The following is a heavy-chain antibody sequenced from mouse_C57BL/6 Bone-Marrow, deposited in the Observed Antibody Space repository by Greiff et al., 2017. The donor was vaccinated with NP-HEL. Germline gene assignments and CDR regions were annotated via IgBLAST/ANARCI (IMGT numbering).Heavy chain of an antibody. CDR2: ISDGGSYT. J-gene: IGHJ3*01. D-gene: IGHD2-5*01. CDR3: ARDYYSNYPFAY. V-gene: IGHV5-4*01. Sequence: EVKLVESGGGLVKPGGSLKLSCAASGFTFSSYAMSWVRQTPEKRLEWVATISDGGSYTYYPDNVKGRFTISRDNAENNLYLQMSHLKSEDTAMYYCARDYYSNYPFAYWGQGTLVTVSA. CDR1: GFTFSSYA.